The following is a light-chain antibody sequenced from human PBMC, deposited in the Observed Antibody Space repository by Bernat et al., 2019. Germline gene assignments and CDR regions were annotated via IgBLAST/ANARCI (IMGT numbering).Light chain of an antibody. J-gene: IGLJ1*01. Sequence: QSALTPPASVAGSPGHSITISCTGTRIDGGRYKYVSWYQQYLGKTPTLLIYDVSNRPPGVSSLFSGSKSGNTASLTIYGLQAASEADYCCSSFATPDTYVFATGTEVTVL. CDR3: SSFATPDTYV. V-gene: IGLV2-14*03. CDR1: RIDGGRYKY. CDR2: DVS.